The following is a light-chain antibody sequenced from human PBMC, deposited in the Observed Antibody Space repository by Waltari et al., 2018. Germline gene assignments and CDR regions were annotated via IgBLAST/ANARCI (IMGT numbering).Light chain of an antibody. J-gene: IGLJ3*02. CDR3: CSYAGNYIWV. V-gene: IGLV2-23*02. CDR2: GVS. Sequence: QSALTQPASVSGSPGQSVTISCTGASSDIGSYDIVSWYQQHPGNAPKLIFCGVSKRPSGGSDLFSGSKSGDTASLTISGLQFEDEADYYCCSYAGNYIWVFGGGTRLTVL. CDR1: SSDIGSYDI.